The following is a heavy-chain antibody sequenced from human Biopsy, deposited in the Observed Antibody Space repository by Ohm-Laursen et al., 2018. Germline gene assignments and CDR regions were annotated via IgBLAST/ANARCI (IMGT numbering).Heavy chain of an antibody. Sequence: SLRLSCTASRFTFSRYWMNWVRQAPGKGLEWVANINQDGSEKYYVDSVKGRFTISRDNAENSLYLEMNSLRTEDTAVYYCARDGEGSGSFVKPPKTWFDPWGQGTLVTVSS. CDR3: ARDGEGSGSFVKPPKTWFDP. D-gene: IGHD3-10*01. V-gene: IGHV3-7*01. J-gene: IGHJ5*02. CDR2: INQDGSEK. CDR1: RFTFSRYW.